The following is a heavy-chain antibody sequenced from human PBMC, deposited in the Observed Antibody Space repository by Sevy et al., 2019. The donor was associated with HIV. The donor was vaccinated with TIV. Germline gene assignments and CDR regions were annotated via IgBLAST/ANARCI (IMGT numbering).Heavy chain of an antibody. CDR2: IIPIFGTA. D-gene: IGHD5-18*01. V-gene: IGHV1-69*06. J-gene: IGHJ6*03. Sequence: ASVKVSCKASGGTFSSYAISWVRQAPGQGLEWMGGIIPIFGTANYAQKFQGRVTITADKSMSTAYMELSSLRSEDTAVYYCARGRGVDTAMVTSYYYYMDVWGKGTTVTVSS. CDR3: ARGRGVDTAMVTSYYYYMDV. CDR1: GGTFSSYA.